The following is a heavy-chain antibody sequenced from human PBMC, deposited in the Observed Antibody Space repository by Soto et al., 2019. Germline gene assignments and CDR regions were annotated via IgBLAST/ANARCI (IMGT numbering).Heavy chain of an antibody. J-gene: IGHJ5*02. CDR2: INPNSGGT. V-gene: IGHV1-2*04. CDR1: GYTFTGQY. CDR3: VRAHALGFSNWFDP. D-gene: IGHD3-10*01. Sequence: ASVKVSCKASGYTFTGQYIHWVRQAPGQGLEWMGWINPNSGGTNYAQKFQGWVTMTRDTSISTAYMELSRLRSDDTAVYYCVRAHALGFSNWFDPWGRGTLVTVSS.